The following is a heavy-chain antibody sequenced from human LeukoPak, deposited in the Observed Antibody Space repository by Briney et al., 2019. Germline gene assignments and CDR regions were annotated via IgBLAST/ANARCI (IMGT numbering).Heavy chain of an antibody. D-gene: IGHD5-18*01. V-gene: IGHV3-7*05. CDR1: GFTFSGYW. Sequence: QPGGSLRLSCAASGFTFSGYWMSWVRQAPGKGLKWVANINQDGSQKYYVDSVKGRFTISRDNAKNSLYLQMNSLRAEDTAVYYCATVRTYTNFDYWGQGTLVTVSS. CDR3: ATVRTYTNFDY. J-gene: IGHJ4*02. CDR2: INQDGSQK.